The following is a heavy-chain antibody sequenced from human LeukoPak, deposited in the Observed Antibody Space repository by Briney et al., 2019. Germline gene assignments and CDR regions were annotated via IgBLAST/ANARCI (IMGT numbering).Heavy chain of an antibody. CDR1: GFTFSIYS. CDR2: ISSSSSTR. J-gene: IGHJ4*02. Sequence: GGSLRLSCEASGFTFSIYSMNWVRQAPGKGLEWVSYISSSSSTRYYADSVKGRFTISRDNAKNSLYLQMNSLRAEDRAVYYCAKDVTWVQLCLDYWGQGTLVTVSS. D-gene: IGHD5-18*01. V-gene: IGHV3-48*01. CDR3: AKDVTWVQLCLDY.